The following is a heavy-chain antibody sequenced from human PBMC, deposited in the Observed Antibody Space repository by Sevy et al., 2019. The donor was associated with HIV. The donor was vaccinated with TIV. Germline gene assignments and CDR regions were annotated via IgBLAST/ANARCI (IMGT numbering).Heavy chain of an antibody. CDR1: GFTFGDYA. J-gene: IGHJ4*02. D-gene: IGHD4-4*01. V-gene: IGHV3-49*03. CDR3: TRDRGRLQGYYFDY. CDR2: IRSKAYGGTT. Sequence: GGSLRLSCTASGFTFGDYAMSWFRQAPGKGLEWVGFIRSKAYGGTTEYAASVKDRFTISRDDSKSIAYLQMNSLKTEDTAVYYCTRDRGRLQGYYFDYWGQGTLVTVSS.